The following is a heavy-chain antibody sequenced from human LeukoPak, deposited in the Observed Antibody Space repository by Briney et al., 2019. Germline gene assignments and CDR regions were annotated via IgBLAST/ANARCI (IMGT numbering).Heavy chain of an antibody. J-gene: IGHJ4*02. D-gene: IGHD2-15*01. Sequence: GGSLRLSCADSGFIFSSYAMTWVRQAPGEGLEWVSTFSSSGGSTYYADSVKGRFTISRDSSKNTLFLQMNSLRAEDTAVYYCAKYCSGGNCYSGLYWGQGTLVTVSS. CDR1: GFIFSSYA. CDR2: FSSSGGST. CDR3: AKYCSGGNCYSGLY. V-gene: IGHV3-23*01.